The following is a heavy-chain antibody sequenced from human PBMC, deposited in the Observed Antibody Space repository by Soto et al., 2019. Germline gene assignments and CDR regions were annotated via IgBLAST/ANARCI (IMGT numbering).Heavy chain of an antibody. V-gene: IGHV3-15*01. Sequence: GGSLRLSCAASGFTFSNAWMSWVRQAPGKGLEWVGRIKSKTDGGQTDYAAPVKGRFTISRDDSKNTLYLQMNSLKTEDTAVYYCTTRCSGGSCYLYYYYYYMDVGGKGTTVTVSS. D-gene: IGHD2-15*01. CDR2: IKSKTDGGQT. CDR1: GFTFSNAW. CDR3: TTRCSGGSCYLYYYYYYMDV. J-gene: IGHJ6*03.